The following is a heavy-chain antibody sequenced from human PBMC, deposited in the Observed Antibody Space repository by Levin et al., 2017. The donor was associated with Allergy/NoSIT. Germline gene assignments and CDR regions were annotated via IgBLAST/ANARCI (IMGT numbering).Heavy chain of an antibody. D-gene: IGHD3-22*01. J-gene: IGHJ4*02. Sequence: GESLKISCAASGFTFSSYGMHWVRQAPGKGLEWVAVISYDGSNKYYADSVKGRFTISRDNSKNTLYLQMNSLRAEDTAVYYCAKGGITMIVEIDYWGQGTLVTVSS. CDR1: GFTFSSYG. CDR2: ISYDGSNK. CDR3: AKGGITMIVEIDY. V-gene: IGHV3-30*18.